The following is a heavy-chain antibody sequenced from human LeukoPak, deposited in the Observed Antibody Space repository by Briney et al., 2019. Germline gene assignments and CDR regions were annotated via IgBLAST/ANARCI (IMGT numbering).Heavy chain of an antibody. Sequence: GGSLRLSCAASGFTVSSNYMSWVRQAPGKGLEWVSVIYSGGSTYYADSVKGRFTISRGNAKNSLYLQMNSLRAEDTAVYYCARVEEWFGEKGEYYFDYWGQGTLVTVSS. CDR2: IYSGGST. V-gene: IGHV3-66*01. J-gene: IGHJ4*02. CDR3: ARVEEWFGEKGEYYFDY. D-gene: IGHD3-10*01. CDR1: GFTVSSNY.